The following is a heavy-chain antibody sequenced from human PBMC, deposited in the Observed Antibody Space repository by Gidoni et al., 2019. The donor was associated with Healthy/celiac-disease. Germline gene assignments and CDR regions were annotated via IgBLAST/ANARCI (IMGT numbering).Heavy chain of an antibody. V-gene: IGHV3-33*01. D-gene: IGHD3-10*01. J-gene: IGHJ6*02. Sequence: GFTFSSYGMHWVRQAPGKGLEWVAVIWYDGSNKYYADSVKGRFTISRDNSKNTLYLQMNSLRAEDTAVYYCARVATAVYGSGSYYPPGGYGMDVWGQGTTVTVSS. CDR2: IWYDGSNK. CDR1: GFTFSSYG. CDR3: ARVATAVYGSGSYYPPGGYGMDV.